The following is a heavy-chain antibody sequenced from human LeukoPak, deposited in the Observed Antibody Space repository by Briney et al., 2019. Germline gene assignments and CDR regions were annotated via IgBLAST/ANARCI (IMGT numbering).Heavy chain of an antibody. CDR1: GFTFSSYA. V-gene: IGHV3-23*01. CDR3: AKAQIPSYYDSSGLNDY. Sequence: GGSLRLSCAASGFTFSSYAMNWVRQAPGKGLEWVSTISGSGGSTYYADSVKGRFTISRDNSKNTLYLQMNSLGAEDTAVYYCAKAQIPSYYDSSGLNDYWGQGTLVTVSS. D-gene: IGHD3-22*01. J-gene: IGHJ4*02. CDR2: ISGSGGST.